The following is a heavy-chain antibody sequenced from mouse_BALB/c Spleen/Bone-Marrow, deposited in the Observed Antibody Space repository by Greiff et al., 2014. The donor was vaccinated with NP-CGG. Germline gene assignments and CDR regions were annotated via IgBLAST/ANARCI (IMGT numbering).Heavy chain of an antibody. Sequence: VNVVESGPGLVAPSQSLSITCTVSGFSLTSYGVHWVRQPPGKGLEWLGVIWAGGSTNDNSALMSRLSISKDNSKSQVFLKMNSLQTDDTAMYYCARVYLWYFDVWGAGTTVTVSS. CDR2: IWAGGST. CDR3: ARVYLWYFDV. J-gene: IGHJ1*01. V-gene: IGHV2-9*02. CDR1: GFSLTSYG. D-gene: IGHD2-3*01.